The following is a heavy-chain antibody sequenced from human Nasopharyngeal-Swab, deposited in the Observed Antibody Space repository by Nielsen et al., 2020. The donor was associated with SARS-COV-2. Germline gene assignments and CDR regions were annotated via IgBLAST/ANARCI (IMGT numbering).Heavy chain of an antibody. V-gene: IGHV1-18*01. CDR1: GYTFTSYG. J-gene: IGHJ5*02. Sequence: ASVKVSCKASGYTFTSYGISWGRQATGQGLEWMGWISAYNGNTNYAQKLQGRVTMTTDTSTSTAYMELRSLRSDDTAVYYCARASIAAAGTGGDPWGQGTPVTVSS. D-gene: IGHD6-13*01. CDR2: ISAYNGNT. CDR3: ARASIAAAGTGGDP.